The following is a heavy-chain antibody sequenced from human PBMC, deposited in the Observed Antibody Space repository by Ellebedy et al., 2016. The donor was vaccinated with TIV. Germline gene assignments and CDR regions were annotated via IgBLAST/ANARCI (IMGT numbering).Heavy chain of an antibody. D-gene: IGHD5-18*01. CDR2: IYSGDST. J-gene: IGHJ3*02. CDR3: ARRERRGYTSGLYAFNI. CDR1: GFNVGSNY. V-gene: IGHV3-53*01. Sequence: GGSLRLXCAASGFNVGSNYMSWVRQAPGKGLEWVSVIYSGDSTYYTDSVRGRFTISRDNFKNTLYLQMDNLRVGDTAVYYCARRERRGYTSGLYAFNIWGQGTLVTVSS.